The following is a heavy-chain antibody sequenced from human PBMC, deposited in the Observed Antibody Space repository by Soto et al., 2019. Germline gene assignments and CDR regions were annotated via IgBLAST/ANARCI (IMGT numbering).Heavy chain of an antibody. D-gene: IGHD3-9*01. V-gene: IGHV3-48*02. CDR1: GFIFSSYG. CDR3: GGDKGLPTTGTVHYCGLDV. CDR2: ISSSSSTI. Sequence: EVQLVESGGGLVQPGGSLRLSCAASGFIFSSYGMNWVRQAPGKGLEWVSYISSSSSTIYYGDSVKGRFTTSRDNAKNSLYLQMNSLRDEDTAVYYCGGDKGLPTTGTVHYCGLDVWGQGPTVTVSS. J-gene: IGHJ6*02.